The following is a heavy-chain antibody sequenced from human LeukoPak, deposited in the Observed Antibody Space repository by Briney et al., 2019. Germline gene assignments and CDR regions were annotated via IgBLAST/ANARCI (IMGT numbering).Heavy chain of an antibody. J-gene: IGHJ5*02. CDR3: TRGNTPGAGTFAFDP. D-gene: IGHD6-13*01. CDR2: FNPNNAGT. Sequence: ASVKVSCRASGYTFTAYYMHWVRQAPGQGLEWLGWFNPNNAGTNYAQKFQGRFTMTGDTSISTAYMELSSLRSDDTAVYYCTRGNTPGAGTFAFDPWSQGTLVTVSS. V-gene: IGHV1-2*02. CDR1: GYTFTAYY.